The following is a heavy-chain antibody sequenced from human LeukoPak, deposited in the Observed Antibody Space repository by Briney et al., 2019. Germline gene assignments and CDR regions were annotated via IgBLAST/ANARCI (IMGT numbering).Heavy chain of an antibody. CDR3: ARAGGGGGLDL. CDR1: GGFISTYF. J-gene: IGHJ3*01. V-gene: IGHV4-59*01. Sequence: SETLSLTCSVSGGFISTYFWTWIRQPPGKGLQWIGNIHYSGNTKYNPSLKSRVTLSLDTSKDQISLKLTSVTPADTAVYYRARAGGGGGLDLWGQGTVVTVSS. CDR2: IHYSGNT. D-gene: IGHD2-8*02.